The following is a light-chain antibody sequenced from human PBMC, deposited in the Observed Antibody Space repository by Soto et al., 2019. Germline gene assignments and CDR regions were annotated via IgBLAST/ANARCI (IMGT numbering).Light chain of an antibody. CDR1: QGISSY. CDR2: TAS. CDR3: IQDYNYPLT. J-gene: IGKJ4*01. V-gene: IGKV1-6*01. Sequence: IQMTQSPSSLSASTGDRVTITCRASQGISSYLAWYQQKPGKAPNLLIYTASTLQSGVPSRFSGSGSGTDFTLTISSLQPEDFATYYCIQDYNYPLTFGGGTKVDIK.